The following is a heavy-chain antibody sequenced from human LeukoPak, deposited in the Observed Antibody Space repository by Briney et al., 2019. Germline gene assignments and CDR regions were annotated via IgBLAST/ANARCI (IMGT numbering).Heavy chain of an antibody. CDR3: ARDGIVGATTYDY. D-gene: IGHD1-26*01. J-gene: IGHJ4*02. V-gene: IGHV1-2*02. CDR1: GYTFTGYY. CDR2: INPNSGGT. Sequence: ASVKVSCKASGYTFTGYYMHWVRQAPGQGLEWMGWINPNSGGTNYAQKFQGRVTMTRDTSISTAYMELSRLRSDGTAVYYCARDGIVGATTYDYWGQGTLVTVSS.